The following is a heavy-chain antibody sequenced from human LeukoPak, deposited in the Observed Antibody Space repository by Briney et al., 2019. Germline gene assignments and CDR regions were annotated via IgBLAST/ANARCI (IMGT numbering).Heavy chain of an antibody. J-gene: IGHJ5*02. Sequence: ASVKVSCKVSGYTLTELSMHWVRQAPGKGLEWMGGFDPEDGETIYAQKFQGRVTITADESTSTAYMELSSLRSEDTAVYYCARDGYSSSWFDPWGQGTLVTVSS. CDR3: ARDGYSSSWFDP. CDR1: GYTLTELS. CDR2: FDPEDGET. V-gene: IGHV1-24*01. D-gene: IGHD6-13*01.